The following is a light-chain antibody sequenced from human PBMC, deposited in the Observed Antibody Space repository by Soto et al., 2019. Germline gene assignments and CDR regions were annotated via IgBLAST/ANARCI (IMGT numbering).Light chain of an antibody. V-gene: IGKV1-39*01. CDR1: QSITTY. Sequence: DIQMTQSPSSLSASVGDRVTISCRTSQSITTYLNWFQQKPGKAPKLLIYAASILQNGVPARFSGSGSGTDFTLTISSLQPEDFATYFCQQSHSPPRTFGQGTNLEIK. CDR3: QQSHSPPRT. J-gene: IGKJ2*01. CDR2: AAS.